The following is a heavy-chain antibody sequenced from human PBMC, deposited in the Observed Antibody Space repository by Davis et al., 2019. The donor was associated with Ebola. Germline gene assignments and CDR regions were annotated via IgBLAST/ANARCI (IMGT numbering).Heavy chain of an antibody. CDR2: ISAYYGTT. D-gene: IGHD6-19*01. CDR1: GYTFTTYG. Sequence: AASVKVSCKASGYTFTTYGISWVRQAPGQGLEWMGWISAYYGTTNYAQSLQGRVTMTRDTSTSTAHMELRGLRSDDTAVYYCARESDGSSAFDYWGQGTLVIVSS. J-gene: IGHJ4*02. CDR3: ARESDGSSAFDY. V-gene: IGHV1-18*01.